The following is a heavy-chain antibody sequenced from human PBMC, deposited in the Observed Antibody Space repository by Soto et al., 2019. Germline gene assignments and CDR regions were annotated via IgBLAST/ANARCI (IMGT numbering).Heavy chain of an antibody. Sequence: EVQLVESGGGLVKPGGSLRLSCAASGFTFSSYSMNWVRQAPGKGLEWVSSITSSSTYIYYADSVKGRFTISRDNAKNSLYLQMNSLRVEDTAVYYCARDYCSGGSCRGWFDPSGQGTLVTVSS. CDR1: GFTFSSYS. V-gene: IGHV3-21*01. J-gene: IGHJ5*02. D-gene: IGHD2-15*01. CDR3: ARDYCSGGSCRGWFDP. CDR2: ITSSSTYI.